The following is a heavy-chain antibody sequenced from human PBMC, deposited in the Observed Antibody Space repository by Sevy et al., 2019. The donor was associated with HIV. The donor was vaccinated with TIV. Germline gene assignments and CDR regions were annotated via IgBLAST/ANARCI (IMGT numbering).Heavy chain of an antibody. CDR1: GFTFTGYA. CDR3: VKYTGGLPSRGYYYYGMDV. CDR2: ISGTGDST. J-gene: IGHJ6*02. Sequence: GGSLRLSCAVSGFTFTGYAMSWVRQAPGKGLEWLSGISGTGDSTYYADSVKGRFTISRDNSKKELYLQMNSLRAEDTAIYYCVKYTGGLPSRGYYYYGMDVWGQGTTVTVSS. D-gene: IGHD3-22*01. V-gene: IGHV3-23*01.